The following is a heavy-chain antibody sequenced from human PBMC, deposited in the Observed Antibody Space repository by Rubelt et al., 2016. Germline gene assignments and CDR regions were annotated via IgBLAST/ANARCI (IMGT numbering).Heavy chain of an antibody. CDR2: ISAYNGNT. J-gene: IGHJ3*02. D-gene: IGHD5-18*01. V-gene: IGHV1-18*03. Sequence: SYGISWVRQAPGQGLEWMGWISAYNGNTNYAQKLQGRVTMTTDTSTSTAYMALRSLRSDDMAVYYCAGDEGYSYGLDAFDIWGQGTMVTVSS. CDR3: AGDEGYSYGLDAFDI. CDR1: SYG.